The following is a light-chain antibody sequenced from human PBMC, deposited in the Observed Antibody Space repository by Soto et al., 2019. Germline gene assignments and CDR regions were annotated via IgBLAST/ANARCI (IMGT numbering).Light chain of an antibody. J-gene: IGLJ2*01. CDR2: EVS. V-gene: IGLV2-14*01. Sequence: QSVLTQPASVSGSPGQSITISCTGTSSDVGDFDCVSWYQQHPGKAPKLMIYEVSDRPSGVSNRFSGSKSGDTASLTISGLQAEDEADYYCCSFALRSTLIFGGGTQLTVL. CDR3: CSFALRSTLI. CDR1: SSDVGDFDC.